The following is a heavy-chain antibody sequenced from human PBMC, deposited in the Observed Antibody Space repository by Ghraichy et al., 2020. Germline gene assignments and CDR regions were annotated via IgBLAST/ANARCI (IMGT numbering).Heavy chain of an antibody. V-gene: IGHV4-4*02. Sequence: SETLSLTCAVSGGSISSSNWWSWVRQPPGKGLEWIGEIYHSGSTNYNPSLKSRVTISVDKSKNQFSLKLSPVTAADTAVYYCARPRGGYSYGSLIRYFDLWGRGTLVTVSS. CDR3: ARPRGGYSYGSLIRYFDL. J-gene: IGHJ2*01. D-gene: IGHD5-18*01. CDR2: IYHSGST. CDR1: GGSISSSNW.